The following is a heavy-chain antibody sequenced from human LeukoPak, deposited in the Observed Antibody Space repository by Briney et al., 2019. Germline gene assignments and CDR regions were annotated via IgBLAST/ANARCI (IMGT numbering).Heavy chain of an antibody. CDR3: ERHAHLASRPSDC. CDR1: GCSISSSHYY. D-gene: IGHD6-6*01. V-gene: IGHV4-39*01. CDR2: IYYSGST. Sequence: ASETLSLTCTVSGCSISSSHYYWGSIRQPPGKGLEWIGSIYYSGSTYYNPSLKSRVTISVDTSKNHFSLKLTSVTGAETAVYYCERHAHLASRPSDCWGQGTLVTVSS. J-gene: IGHJ4*02.